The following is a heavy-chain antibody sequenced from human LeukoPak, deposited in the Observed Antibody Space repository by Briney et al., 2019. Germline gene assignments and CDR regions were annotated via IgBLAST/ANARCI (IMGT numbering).Heavy chain of an antibody. J-gene: IGHJ4*02. Sequence: SSVKVSCKASGGTFSSYAISWVRQAPGQGLEWMGGIIPIFGTANYAQKFQGRVTITADESTSTAYMELSSLRSEDTAVYYCARDQGVYSEYSGYDFFDYWGQGTLVTVSS. CDR3: ARDQGVYSEYSGYDFFDY. CDR2: IIPIFGTA. V-gene: IGHV1-69*13. D-gene: IGHD5-12*01. CDR1: GGTFSSYA.